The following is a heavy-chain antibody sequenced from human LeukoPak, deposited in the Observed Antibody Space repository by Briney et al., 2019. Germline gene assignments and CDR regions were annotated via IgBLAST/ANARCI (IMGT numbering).Heavy chain of an antibody. J-gene: IGHJ4*02. CDR2: VWYDGSKT. D-gene: IGHD3-22*01. CDR3: ARGVDYYNSSGTIYY. CDR1: GFTFSSYA. Sequence: PGGSLRLSCAASGFTFSSYAMHWVRQAPGKGLEWVAVVWYDGSKTYSADSVKGRITISRDDFKNTLYLQMNSLRAEDTAVYYCARGVDYYNSSGTIYYWGQGTLVTVSP. V-gene: IGHV3-33*08.